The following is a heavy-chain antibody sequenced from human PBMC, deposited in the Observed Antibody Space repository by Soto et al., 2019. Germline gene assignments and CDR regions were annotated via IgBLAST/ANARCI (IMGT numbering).Heavy chain of an antibody. CDR3: ARQGYYGSGSYYKFRWFDP. Sequence: PSETLSLTCAVSGGSISSGGYSWSWIRQPPGKGLEWIGYIYNSGSTYYNPSLKSRVTIFVDTSKNQFSLKLSSVTAADTALYYCARQGYYGSGSYYKFRWFDPWGQGTLVTVSS. V-gene: IGHV4-30-2*03. J-gene: IGHJ5*02. CDR2: IYNSGST. D-gene: IGHD3-10*01. CDR1: GGSISSGGYS.